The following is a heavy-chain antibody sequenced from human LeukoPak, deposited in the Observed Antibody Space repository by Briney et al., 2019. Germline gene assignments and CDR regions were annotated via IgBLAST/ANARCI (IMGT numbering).Heavy chain of an antibody. J-gene: IGHJ4*02. CDR3: ARRGNANFFDY. V-gene: IGHV4-4*07. Sequence: SEALSLTCTVSGGSISGYYWSWIRQAAGNRLEWIGRIYTSGITNYNPSLKSRVTMSVDTSKNQLSLKLSSVTAADTAVYHCARRGNANFFDYWGQGTLAIVSS. CDR2: IYTSGIT. CDR1: GGSISGYY.